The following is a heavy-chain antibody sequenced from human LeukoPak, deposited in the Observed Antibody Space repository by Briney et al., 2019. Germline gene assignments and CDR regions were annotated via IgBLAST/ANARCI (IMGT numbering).Heavy chain of an antibody. Sequence: GGSLRLSCAASGFAFSNYWMHWVRQAPGKGLEWVSRINSDGSDTSYADSVKGRFTISRDNSKNTVYLQMNSLRAEDTAVYYCAKDGDTIYFDLDYWGQGTLVTVSS. J-gene: IGHJ4*02. CDR1: GFAFSNYW. CDR2: INSDGSDT. CDR3: AKDGDTIYFDLDY. D-gene: IGHD3-3*01. V-gene: IGHV3-74*01.